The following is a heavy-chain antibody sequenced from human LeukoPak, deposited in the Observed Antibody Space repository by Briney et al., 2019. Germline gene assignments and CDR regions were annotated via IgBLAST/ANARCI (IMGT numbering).Heavy chain of an antibody. CDR3: ARDKWRWLRRNWYFDP. D-gene: IGHD5-12*01. CDR1: GGSISSSNW. V-gene: IGHV4-4*02. CDR2: IYHSGST. J-gene: IGHJ2*01. Sequence: PSGTLSLTCAVSGGSISSSNWWSWVRPPPGKGLEWIGEIYHSGSTNYNPSLKSRVTISVDRSKNQFSLKLSSVTAADTAVYYCARDKWRWLRRNWYFDPWGRGTLVTVSS.